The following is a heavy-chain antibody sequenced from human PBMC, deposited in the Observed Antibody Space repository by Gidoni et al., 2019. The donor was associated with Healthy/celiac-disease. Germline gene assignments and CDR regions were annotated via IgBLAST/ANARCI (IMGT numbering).Heavy chain of an antibody. CDR3: AKDHSSGPAPESFDY. CDR1: GFTFSSYA. CDR2: ISGSGGST. D-gene: IGHD6-19*01. Sequence: EVQLLESGGGLVQPGGSLSLSCAASGFTFSSYARSWVRQAPGKGLEWVSAISGSGGSTYYADSVKGRFTISRDNSKNTLYLQMNSLRAEDIAVYYCAKDHSSGPAPESFDYWGQGTLVTVSS. V-gene: IGHV3-23*01. J-gene: IGHJ4*02.